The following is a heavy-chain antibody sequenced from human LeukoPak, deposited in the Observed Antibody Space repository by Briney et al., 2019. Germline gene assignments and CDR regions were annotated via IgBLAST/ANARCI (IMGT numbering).Heavy chain of an antibody. V-gene: IGHV4-59*01. J-gene: IGHJ5*02. D-gene: IGHD3-22*01. CDR1: GGSISSYY. CDR2: IYYSGST. Sequence: SETPSLTCTVSGGSISSYYWSWIRQPPGKGLEWIGYIYYSGSTNYNPSLKSRVTISVDTSKNQFSLKLSSVTAADTAVYYCARGPRGSGYYYAWFDPWGQGTLVTVSS. CDR3: ARGPRGSGYYYAWFDP.